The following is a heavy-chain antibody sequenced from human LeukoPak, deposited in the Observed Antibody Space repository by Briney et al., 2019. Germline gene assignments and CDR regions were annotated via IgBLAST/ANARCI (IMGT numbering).Heavy chain of an antibody. CDR1: GFTFSSYG. Sequence: GGSLRLSCAASGFTFSSYGMHWVRQAPGKGLEWVAVIWYDGSNKYYADSVKGRFTISRDNSKNTLYLQMNSLRAEDTAVYYCAKGTGYSSSWYVKTFDYWGQGTLVTVSS. CDR3: AKGTGYSSSWYVKTFDY. D-gene: IGHD6-13*01. V-gene: IGHV3-33*06. CDR2: IWYDGSNK. J-gene: IGHJ4*02.